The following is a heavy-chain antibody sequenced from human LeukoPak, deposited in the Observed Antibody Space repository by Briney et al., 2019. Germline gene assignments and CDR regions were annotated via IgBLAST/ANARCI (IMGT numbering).Heavy chain of an antibody. CDR2: ISGDGGST. D-gene: IGHD3-22*01. CDR1: GFTFDDYA. CDR3: ARAPNPGLLSRYFQH. V-gene: IGHV3-43*02. Sequence: GGSLRLSCAASGFTFDDYAMHWVRQAPGKGLEWVSLISGDGGSTYYADSVKGRFTISRDNAENSLYLQMNSLRAEDTAGSYCARAPNPGLLSRYFQHWGQGTLVTVSS. J-gene: IGHJ1*01.